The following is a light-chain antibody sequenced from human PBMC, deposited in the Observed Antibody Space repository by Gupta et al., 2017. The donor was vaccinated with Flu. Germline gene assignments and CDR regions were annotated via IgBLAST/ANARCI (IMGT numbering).Light chain of an antibody. CDR3: QQYEDWPS. Sequence: EILMTQSPATLSLSPGERATLSCRASQSVLTNLAWYQQKPGQAPSLLIDDASTRATGVPARVSGSGSGTEFTLTITSLQSEDFAVYYCQQYEDWPSFGQGTRVEI. CDR2: DAS. CDR1: QSVLTN. J-gene: IGKJ1*01. V-gene: IGKV3-15*01.